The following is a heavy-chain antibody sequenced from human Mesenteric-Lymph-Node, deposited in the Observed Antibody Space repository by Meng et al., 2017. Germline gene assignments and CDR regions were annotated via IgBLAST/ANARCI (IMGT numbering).Heavy chain of an antibody. CDR1: GYTFTGSY. CDR3: ARGTGNGLYDGDY. V-gene: IGHV1-2*06. Sequence: QVQLVQSGAEVKKPGASVKVSCKASGYTFTGSYIHWVRQAPGQGLEWVGRINPESGGLEYAQKFQGRVTMTMDTSISTVYIEVTSLRPDDTAMFYCARGTGNGLYDGDYWGQGTLVTVSS. D-gene: IGHD1-1*01. J-gene: IGHJ4*02. CDR2: INPESGGL.